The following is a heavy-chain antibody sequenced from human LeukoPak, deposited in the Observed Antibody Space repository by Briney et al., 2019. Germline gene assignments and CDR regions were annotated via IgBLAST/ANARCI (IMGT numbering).Heavy chain of an antibody. V-gene: IGHV4-59*11. Sequence: PSETLSLTCAVSDDSFSSHYWTWIRQPPGKGLEWIGYISYIGRTNYNPSLKSRVTISIDPSKNQFSLKLTSVTAADTAVYYCARDLVTVTKGFDIWGQGTMVSVSS. CDR3: ARDLVTVTKGFDI. CDR1: DDSFSSHY. J-gene: IGHJ3*02. CDR2: ISYIGRT. D-gene: IGHD4-17*01.